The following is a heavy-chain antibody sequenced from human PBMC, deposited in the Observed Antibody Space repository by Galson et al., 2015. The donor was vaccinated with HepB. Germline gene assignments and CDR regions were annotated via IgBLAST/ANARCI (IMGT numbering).Heavy chain of an antibody. CDR3: ARAGFRIAAAGTDY. D-gene: IGHD6-13*01. J-gene: IGHJ4*02. V-gene: IGHV1-2*02. CDR1: GYTFTGYD. Sequence: SVKVSCKASGYTFTGYDIHWVRQAPGQGLEWMGWINPNSGGTNYAQKFQGRVTMTRDTSISTAYMELSSLRSDDTAVYYCARAGFRIAAAGTDYWGQGTLVTVSS. CDR2: INPNSGGT.